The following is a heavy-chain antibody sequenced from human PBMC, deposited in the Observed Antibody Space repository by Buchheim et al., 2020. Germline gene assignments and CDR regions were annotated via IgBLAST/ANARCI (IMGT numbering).Heavy chain of an antibody. Sequence: QVQLQESGPGLVKASETLSLTCTVSGGSISSGGFQWSWIRQHPGKGLEWIGYIYNSGSIYYNPSLNSRVTISVDTSKNQFSLKLSSVTAADTAVYYCARDSHYGANKLDYWGQGTL. D-gene: IGHD4-23*01. V-gene: IGHV4-31*03. CDR3: ARDSHYGANKLDY. CDR1: GGSISSGGFQ. CDR2: IYNSGSI. J-gene: IGHJ4*02.